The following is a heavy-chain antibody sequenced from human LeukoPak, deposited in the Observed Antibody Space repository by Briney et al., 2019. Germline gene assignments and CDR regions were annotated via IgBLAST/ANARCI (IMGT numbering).Heavy chain of an antibody. V-gene: IGHV3-23*01. CDR1: GFTFNNYA. CDR3: ARPVGITNRVMEDY. D-gene: IGHD2-8*01. Sequence: GGSLRLSCAASGFTFNNYAMSWFRQAPGKGLEWVSSISASGDRTYYPDSVKGRFTISRDNSKNTLYLQMNSLRAEDTAVYYCARPVGITNRVMEDYWGHGTLVTVSS. CDR2: ISASGDRT. J-gene: IGHJ4*01.